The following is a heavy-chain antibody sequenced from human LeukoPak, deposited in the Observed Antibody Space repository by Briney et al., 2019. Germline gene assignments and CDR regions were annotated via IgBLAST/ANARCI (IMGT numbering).Heavy chain of an antibody. D-gene: IGHD1-26*01. CDR3: AKWPEGATPKFHH. CDR1: GFTFSSYA. J-gene: IGHJ4*02. CDR2: ISASGHAT. Sequence: GGALRLSCAASGFTFSSYAMSWVRQAPGKGLEAPGKGLEWVSTISASGHATYYPDSVRGRFTISRDNSKSTLHLQMDSLRAEDSALYYCAKWPEGATPKFHHWGQGTLVTVSS. V-gene: IGHV3-23*01.